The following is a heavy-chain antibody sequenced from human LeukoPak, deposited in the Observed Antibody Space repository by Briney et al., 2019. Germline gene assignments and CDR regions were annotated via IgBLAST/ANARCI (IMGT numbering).Heavy chain of an antibody. V-gene: IGHV3-48*03. CDR2: ISSSGSTI. CDR3: ARAGGGYYYYYYGMDV. Sequence: PGGSLRLSCAASGFTFSSYEMNWVRQAPGKGLEWVSYISSSGSTIYYADSVKGRFTISRDNAKNSLYLQMNSLRAEDTAVYYCARAGGGYYYYYYGMDVWGQGTTVTVSS. D-gene: IGHD3-16*01. CDR1: GFTFSSYE. J-gene: IGHJ6*02.